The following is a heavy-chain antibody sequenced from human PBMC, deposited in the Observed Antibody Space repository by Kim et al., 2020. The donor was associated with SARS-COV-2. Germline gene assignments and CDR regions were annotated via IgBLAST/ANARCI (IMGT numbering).Heavy chain of an antibody. Sequence: SETLSLTCTVSGGSISSGGYYWSWIRQHPGKGLEWIGYIYYSGSTYYNPSLKSRVTISVDTSKNQFSLKLSSVTAADTAVYYCAREGTTVTNIGGLVDYWGQGTLVTVSS. CDR2: IYYSGST. D-gene: IGHD4-17*01. J-gene: IGHJ4*02. CDR1: GGSISSGGYY. CDR3: AREGTTVTNIGGLVDY. V-gene: IGHV4-31*03.